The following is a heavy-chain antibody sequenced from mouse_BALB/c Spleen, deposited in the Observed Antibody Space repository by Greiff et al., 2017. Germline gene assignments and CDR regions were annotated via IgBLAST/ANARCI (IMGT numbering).Heavy chain of an antibody. CDR2: ISDGGSYT. CDR1: GFTFSDYY. J-gene: IGHJ4*01. CDR3: AREDRYDVLDY. Sequence: EVKLVESGGGLVKPGGSLKLSCAASGFTFSDYYMYWVRQTPEKRLEWVATISDGGSYTYYPDSVKGRFTISRDNAKNNLYLQMSSLKSEDTAMYYCAREDRYDVLDYWGQGTSVTVSS. V-gene: IGHV5-4*02. D-gene: IGHD2-14*01.